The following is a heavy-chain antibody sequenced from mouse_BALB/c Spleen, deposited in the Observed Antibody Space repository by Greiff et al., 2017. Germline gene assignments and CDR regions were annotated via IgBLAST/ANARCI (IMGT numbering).Heavy chain of an antibody. CDR1: GFTFSSYA. V-gene: IGHV5-6-5*01. CDR2: ISSGGST. CDR3: ARGDGPGFDY. Sequence: EVKVEESGGGLVKPGGSLKLSCAASGFTFSSYAMSWVRQTPEKRLEWVASISSGGSTYYPDSVKGRFTISRDNARNILYLQMSSLRSEDTAMYYCARGDGPGFDYWGQGTTLTVSS. D-gene: IGHD2-3*01. J-gene: IGHJ2*01.